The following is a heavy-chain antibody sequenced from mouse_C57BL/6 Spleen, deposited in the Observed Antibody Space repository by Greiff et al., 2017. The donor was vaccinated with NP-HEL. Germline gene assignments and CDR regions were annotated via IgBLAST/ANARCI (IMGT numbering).Heavy chain of an antibody. Sequence: VQLQQSGPELVKPGASVKISCKASGYTFTDYYMNWVKQSHGKSLEWIGDINPNNGGTSYNQKFKGKATLTVDKSSSTAYMELRSLTSEDSAVYYCATYYDIYAMDYWGQGTSVTVSS. CDR2: INPNNGGT. CDR1: GYTFTDYY. D-gene: IGHD2-4*01. CDR3: ATYYDIYAMDY. J-gene: IGHJ4*01. V-gene: IGHV1-26*01.